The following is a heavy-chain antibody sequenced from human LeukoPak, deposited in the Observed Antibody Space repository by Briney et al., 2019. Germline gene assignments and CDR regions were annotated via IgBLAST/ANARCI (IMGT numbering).Heavy chain of an antibody. J-gene: IGHJ5*02. CDR2: NYYSGST. CDR3: ARGIAARRWFDP. V-gene: IGHV4-39*01. CDR1: GDYISNSNYY. Sequence: TSETLSLTCTVSGDYISNSNYYWGWIRQPPEKGLEWIGSNYYSGSTYYNPSLKSRVTISVDTSKNQFSLKLSSVTAADTAVYYCARGIAARRWFDPWGQGTLVTVSS. D-gene: IGHD6-6*01.